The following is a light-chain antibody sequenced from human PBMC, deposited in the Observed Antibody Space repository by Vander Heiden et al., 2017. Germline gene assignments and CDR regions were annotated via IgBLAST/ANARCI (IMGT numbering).Light chain of an antibody. V-gene: IGKV1-5*03. CDR3: QQDNSYSPYT. Sequence: DIQMTQSPSTLSASVGDRVTITCRASQGISTSLAWYQQKPGEAPKLLIYKASTLESGVPSRFSGSGSGTEFTLTISSLQPDDFATYYCQQDNSYSPYTFGQGTKLEIK. CDR2: KAS. CDR1: QGISTS. J-gene: IGKJ2*01.